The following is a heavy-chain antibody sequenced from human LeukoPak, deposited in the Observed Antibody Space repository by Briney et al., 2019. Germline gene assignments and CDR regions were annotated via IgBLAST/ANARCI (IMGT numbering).Heavy chain of an antibody. D-gene: IGHD3-22*01. Sequence: GGSLRLSCAASGFTVSSNYMGWVRQAPGKGLEWVSVIYSGGSTYYADSVKGRFTISRDNSKNTLYLQMNSLRAEDTAVYYCASSNPAIYDSSGYQFDYWGQGTLVTVSS. CDR1: GFTVSSNY. J-gene: IGHJ4*02. CDR3: ASSNPAIYDSSGYQFDY. V-gene: IGHV3-66*01. CDR2: IYSGGST.